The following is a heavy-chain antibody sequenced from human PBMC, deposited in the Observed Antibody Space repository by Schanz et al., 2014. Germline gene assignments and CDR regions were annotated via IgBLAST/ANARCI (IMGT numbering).Heavy chain of an antibody. CDR2: ISSDTSSI. D-gene: IGHD6-13*01. Sequence: EVQLVESGGGLVQPGGSLSLSCAASGFTFSTYSMNWVRQAPGKGLEWVSYISSDTSSIYYADSVRGRFTISRDNAKNSLYLQMNSLRDEDTAVYYCARGGGAAASTWGQGTLVTVSS. J-gene: IGHJ5*02. V-gene: IGHV3-48*02. CDR3: ARGGGAAAST. CDR1: GFTFSTYS.